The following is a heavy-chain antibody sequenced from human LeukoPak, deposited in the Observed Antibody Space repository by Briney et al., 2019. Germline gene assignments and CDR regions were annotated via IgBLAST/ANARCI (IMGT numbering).Heavy chain of an antibody. V-gene: IGHV3-74*01. CDR1: GSTFSSYW. J-gene: IGHJ4*02. Sequence: PGGSLRLSCAASGSTFSSYWMHWVRQAPGKGLVWVSRINSDGSSTSYADSVKGRFTISRDNAKNTLYLQMNSLRAEDTAVYYCASEGYCSSTSCYDYWGQGTLVTVSS. CDR3: ASEGYCSSTSCYDY. D-gene: IGHD2-2*01. CDR2: INSDGSST.